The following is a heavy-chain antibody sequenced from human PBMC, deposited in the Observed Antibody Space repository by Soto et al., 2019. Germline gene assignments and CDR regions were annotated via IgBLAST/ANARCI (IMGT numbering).Heavy chain of an antibody. D-gene: IGHD1-7*01. CDR1: GFTFSSYW. CDR2: IKQDGSEK. Sequence: GGSLRLSCAASGFTFSSYWMSWVRQAPGKGLEWVANIKQDGSEKYYVDSVKGRFTISRDNAKNSLYLQMNSLRAEDTAVYYCARGGFNWNSDAFDIWGQGTMVTVSS. J-gene: IGHJ3*02. CDR3: ARGGFNWNSDAFDI. V-gene: IGHV3-7*05.